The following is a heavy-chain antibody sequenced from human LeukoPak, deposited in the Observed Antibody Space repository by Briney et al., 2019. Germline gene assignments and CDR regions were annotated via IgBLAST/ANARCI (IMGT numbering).Heavy chain of an antibody. J-gene: IGHJ4*02. CDR1: GYTFTSYY. V-gene: IGHV1-46*01. CDR3: ARLWGGAQYYYDSSGADY. D-gene: IGHD3-22*01. CDR2: INPSGGST. Sequence: ASVKVSCKASGYTFTSYYMHWVRQAPGQGLEWMGIINPSGGSTSYAQKFQGRVTMTRDTSTSTVYMELSSLRSEDTAVYYCARLWGGAQYYYDSSGADYWGQGTLVTVSS.